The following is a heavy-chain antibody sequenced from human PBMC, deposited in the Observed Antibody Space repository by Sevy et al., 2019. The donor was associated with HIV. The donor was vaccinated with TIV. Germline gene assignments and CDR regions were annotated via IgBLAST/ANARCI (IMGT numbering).Heavy chain of an antibody. D-gene: IGHD6-13*01. Sequence: GGSLRLSCAASGFTFSSYAMSWVRQAPGKGLEWVSAISGNGGSTYYADSVKGRFTISRDNSKNTLYLQMNSLRADDTAVYYCAVGVIAAARGYFDYWGQRTLVTVSS. CDR3: AVGVIAAARGYFDY. V-gene: IGHV3-23*01. J-gene: IGHJ4*02. CDR2: ISGNGGST. CDR1: GFTFSSYA.